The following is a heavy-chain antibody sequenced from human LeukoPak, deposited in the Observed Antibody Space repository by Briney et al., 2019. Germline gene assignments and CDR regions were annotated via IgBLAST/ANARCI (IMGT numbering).Heavy chain of an antibody. V-gene: IGHV1-69*04. Sequence: GASVKVSCKASGGTFSSYAISWVRQAPGQGLEWMGRIIPILGIANYAQKFQGRVTITADKSTSTAYMELSSLRSEDTAVYYCARPAVTTTAPHYFNYWGQGTLVTASS. CDR2: IIPILGIA. J-gene: IGHJ4*02. CDR3: ARPAVTTTAPHYFNY. D-gene: IGHD4-17*01. CDR1: GGTFSSYA.